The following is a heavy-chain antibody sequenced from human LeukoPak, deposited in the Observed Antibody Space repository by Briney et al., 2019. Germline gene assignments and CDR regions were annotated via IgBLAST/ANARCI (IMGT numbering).Heavy chain of an antibody. D-gene: IGHD3-22*01. CDR1: GYTFTSYG. CDR3: AKVPGPGNYYDTSGYYYFDY. J-gene: IGHJ4*02. V-gene: IGHV1-18*01. Sequence: GASVKVSCKASGYTFTSYGISWVRQAPGQGLEWMGWISAYNGNTNYAQKLQGRVTMTTDTSTSTAYMELRSLRSDDTAVYYCAKVPGPGNYYDTSGYYYFDYWGQGTLVTVSS. CDR2: ISAYNGNT.